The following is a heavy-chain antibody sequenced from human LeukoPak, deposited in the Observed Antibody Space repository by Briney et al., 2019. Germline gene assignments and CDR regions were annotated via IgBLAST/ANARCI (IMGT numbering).Heavy chain of an antibody. CDR1: GGSISSGGYY. Sequence: SETLSLTYTVSGGSISSGGYYWSWIRQHPGKGLEWIGYIYYSGSTYYNPSLKSRVTISVDTSKNQFSLKLSSVTATDTAVYYCAREKSADAFDIWGQGTMVTVSS. CDR3: AREKSADAFDI. J-gene: IGHJ3*02. CDR2: IYYSGST. V-gene: IGHV4-31*03.